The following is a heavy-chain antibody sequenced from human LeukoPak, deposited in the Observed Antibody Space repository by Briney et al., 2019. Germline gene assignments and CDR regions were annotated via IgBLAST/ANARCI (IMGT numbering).Heavy chain of an antibody. J-gene: IGHJ4*02. V-gene: IGHV4-61*02. Sequence: RPSQTLSLTCTVSGGSISSGSYYWSWIRQPAGKGLEWIGRIYTSGSTNYNPSLKSRVTISVDTSKNQFSLKLSSVTAADTAVYYCARVIRYYYGSGNYYSYFDYWGQGTLVTVSS. CDR1: GGSISSGSYY. D-gene: IGHD3-10*01. CDR3: ARVIRYYYGSGNYYSYFDY. CDR2: IYTSGST.